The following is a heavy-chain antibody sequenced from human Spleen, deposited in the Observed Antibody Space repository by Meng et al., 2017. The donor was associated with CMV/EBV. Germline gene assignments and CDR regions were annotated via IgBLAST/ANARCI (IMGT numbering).Heavy chain of an antibody. CDR3: ARGRYDFSDY. Sequence: LSCADSGFTFSSYAMHWVRQAPGKGLEWVAVRSYDGSNKYFADSVKGRFTISRDNSKNTLYLQMNSLRREDTAVYYCARGRYDFSDYWGQGTLVTVSS. CDR1: GFTFSSYA. CDR2: RSYDGSNK. V-gene: IGHV3-30*04. D-gene: IGHD3/OR15-3a*01. J-gene: IGHJ4*02.